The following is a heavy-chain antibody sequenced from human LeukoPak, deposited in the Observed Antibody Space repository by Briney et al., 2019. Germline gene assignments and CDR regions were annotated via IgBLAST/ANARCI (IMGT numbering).Heavy chain of an antibody. Sequence: GGSLRLSCAASGFTFSSYAMHWVRQAPGKGLEWVAVISYDGSNKYYADSVKGRFTISRDNSKNTLYLQMNSLRAEDTAVYYCARVMAEVVPAAPTFDYWGQGTLVTVSS. J-gene: IGHJ4*02. CDR2: ISYDGSNK. V-gene: IGHV3-30-3*01. D-gene: IGHD2-2*01. CDR1: GFTFSSYA. CDR3: ARVMAEVVPAAPTFDY.